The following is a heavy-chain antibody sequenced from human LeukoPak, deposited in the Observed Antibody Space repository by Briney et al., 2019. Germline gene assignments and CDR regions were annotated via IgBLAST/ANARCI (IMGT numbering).Heavy chain of an antibody. CDR2: IIPIFGTA. V-gene: IGHV1-69*05. CDR1: GGTFSSYA. CDR3: AREHWERRRGGDSSGWYGRDYFDY. D-gene: IGHD6-19*01. Sequence: SVKVSCKASGGTFSSYAISWVRQAPGQGLEWMGRIIPIFGTANYAQKFQGRVTITTDESTSTAYMELSSLRSEDTAVYYCAREHWERRRGGDSSGWYGRDYFDYWGQGTLVTVSS. J-gene: IGHJ4*02.